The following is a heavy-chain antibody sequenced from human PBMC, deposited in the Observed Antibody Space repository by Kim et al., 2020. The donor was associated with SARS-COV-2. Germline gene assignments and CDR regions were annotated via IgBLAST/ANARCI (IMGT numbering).Heavy chain of an antibody. CDR3: ATVSGYYLNGAFDI. CDR1: GFTFSDYY. J-gene: IGHJ3*02. CDR2: ISSSGSTI. V-gene: IGHV3-11*04. D-gene: IGHD3-22*01. Sequence: GGSLRLSCAASGFTFSDYYMSWIRQAPGKGLEWVSYISSSGSTIYYADSVKGRFTISRDNAKNSLYLQMNSLRAEDTAVYYCATVSGYYLNGAFDIWGQGTMVTVSS.